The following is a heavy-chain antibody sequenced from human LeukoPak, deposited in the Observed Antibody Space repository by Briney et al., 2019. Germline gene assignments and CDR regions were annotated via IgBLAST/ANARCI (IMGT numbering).Heavy chain of an antibody. CDR1: GFTFSNYA. CDR3: ARDPKYSNSWFFDY. V-gene: IGHV3-23*01. D-gene: IGHD6-13*01. CDR2: ISGSGGTT. Sequence: GGSLRLSCAASGFTFSNYAMGWVRRAPGKGLEWVSGISGSGGTTYYADSVKGRFTISRDNSNNTLYLQMNSLRAEDTAVYYCARDPKYSNSWFFDYWGQGTLVTVSS. J-gene: IGHJ4*02.